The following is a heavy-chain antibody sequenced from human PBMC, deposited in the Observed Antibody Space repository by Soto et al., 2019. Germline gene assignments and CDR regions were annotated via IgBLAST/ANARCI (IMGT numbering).Heavy chain of an antibody. CDR2: TVVGSGNT. CDR3: AAANQSIAPRRHFGTYYYGIDV. D-gene: IGHD6-6*01. J-gene: IGHJ6*02. Sequence: SVKVSCKASGFTFTSSAVQWVGQARGRRLEWIGWTVVGSGNTNYAQKFQERVTITRDLSTSTAYMELSSLRSEDTAVYYCAAANQSIAPRRHFGTYYYGIDVWGPGTPVTASS. V-gene: IGHV1-58*01. CDR1: GFTFTSSA.